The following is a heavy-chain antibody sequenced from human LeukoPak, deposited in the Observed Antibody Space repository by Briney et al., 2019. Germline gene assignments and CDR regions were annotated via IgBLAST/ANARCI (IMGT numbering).Heavy chain of an antibody. CDR3: ARGTGSGSYIIDY. Sequence: PGTSLRLSCAASGFTFSNYAMHWVRQGPGKGLEWVAIMSNDGSNEKYEDSVRGRFTISRDNSKNTLYVQMNSLRSEDTAVYYCARGTGSGSYIIDYWGQGILVTVSS. V-gene: IGHV3-30*04. CDR1: GFTFSNYA. J-gene: IGHJ4*02. D-gene: IGHD3-10*01. CDR2: MSNDGSNE.